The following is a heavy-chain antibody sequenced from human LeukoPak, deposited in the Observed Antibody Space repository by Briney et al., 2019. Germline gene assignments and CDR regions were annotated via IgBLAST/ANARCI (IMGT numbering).Heavy chain of an antibody. CDR1: GGSISTYY. CDR2: IYYNGDT. J-gene: IGHJ3*02. D-gene: IGHD3-22*01. CDR3: ARYYYDFDGPGPGDAFDI. V-gene: IGHV4-59*08. Sequence: SETLSFTCTVSGGSISTYYWSWIRQSPGKGLEWLGYIYYNGDTNYNPSLKSRVTISLDTPSNQFSLRLSSVTAADTAVYYCARYYYDFDGPGPGDAFDIWGQGTMVTVSS.